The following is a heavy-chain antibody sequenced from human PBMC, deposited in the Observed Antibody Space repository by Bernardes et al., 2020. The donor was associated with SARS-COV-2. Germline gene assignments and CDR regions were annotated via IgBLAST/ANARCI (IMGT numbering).Heavy chain of an antibody. J-gene: IGHJ4*02. CDR1: GFTFSSFA. V-gene: IGHV3-23*01. D-gene: IGHD3-10*01. CDR3: AKDRFSILRGVVV. Sequence: GSLRLSCAASGFTFSSFAMNWVRQAPGKELEWVSSISGSGAITYYVDSVKGRFTISRDNYKDTLYLQMNSLRAEDTAVYYCAKDRFSILRGVVVWGQGTLVTVSS. CDR2: ISGSGAIT.